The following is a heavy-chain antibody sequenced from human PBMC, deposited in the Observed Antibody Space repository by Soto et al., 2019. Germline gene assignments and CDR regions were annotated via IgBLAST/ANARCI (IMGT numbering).Heavy chain of an antibody. J-gene: IGHJ4*02. CDR3: ARHYRQHYYYDGYLRFFDY. V-gene: IGHV1-18*01. D-gene: IGHD3-22*01. CDR1: GYTFSNYD. CDR2: ISTSNGST. Sequence: SVKVSCKASGYTFSNYDINWVRQAPGQGLEWMGWISTSNGSTLYAQKLQGRVSMTTDTSTSTAYMELRSLRSDDTAVFYCARHYRQHYYYDGYLRFFDYWGQGTLVTVSS.